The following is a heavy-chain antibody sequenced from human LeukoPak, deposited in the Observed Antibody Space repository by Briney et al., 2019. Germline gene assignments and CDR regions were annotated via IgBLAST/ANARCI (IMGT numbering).Heavy chain of an antibody. V-gene: IGHV3-30*04. CDR1: GFTFSSYV. CDR2: ISYDGSNK. D-gene: IGHD5-12*01. CDR3: ARSLATSYYYMDV. Sequence: PGGSLRLSCAASGFTFSSYVMTWVRQAPGKGLEWVAVISYDGSNKFYADSVKGRFTISRDNSKNTLHLQMNSLRAEDTAVYYCARSLATSYYYMDVWGKGTTVTVSS. J-gene: IGHJ6*03.